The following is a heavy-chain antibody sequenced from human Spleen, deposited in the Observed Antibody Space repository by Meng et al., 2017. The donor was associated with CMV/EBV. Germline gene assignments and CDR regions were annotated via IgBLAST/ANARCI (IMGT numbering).Heavy chain of an antibody. Sequence: QVQLVQSGAEVKMPGAPVKVSCTASGYTFTSYGISWVRQAPGQGLEWMGWISAYNGNTNYAQKLQGRVTMTTDTSTSTAYMELRSLRSDDTAVYYCARTWELLDWYYFDYWGQGTLVTVSS. CDR1: GYTFTSYG. CDR3: ARTWELLDWYYFDY. J-gene: IGHJ4*02. D-gene: IGHD1-26*01. V-gene: IGHV1-18*01. CDR2: ISAYNGNT.